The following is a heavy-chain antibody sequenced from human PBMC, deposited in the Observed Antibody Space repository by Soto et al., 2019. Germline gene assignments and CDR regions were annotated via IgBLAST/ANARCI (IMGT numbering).Heavy chain of an antibody. CDR2: IYYSGST. CDR1: GGSISSGDYY. Sequence: SETLSLTCTVSGGSISSGDYYWSWIRQPPGKGLEWIGYIYYSGSTYYNPSLKSRVTISVDTSKNQFSLKLSSVTAADTAVYYCARASNGGDAFDIWGQGTMVTVSS. J-gene: IGHJ3*02. D-gene: IGHD2-8*01. V-gene: IGHV4-30-4*01. CDR3: ARASNGGDAFDI.